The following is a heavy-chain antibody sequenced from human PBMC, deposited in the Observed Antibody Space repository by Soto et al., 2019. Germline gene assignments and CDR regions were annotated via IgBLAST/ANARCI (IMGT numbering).Heavy chain of an antibody. CDR1: GFTFSSYS. Sequence: GGSLRLSCAASGFTFSSYSMNWVRQAPGKGLEWVSSISSSSSYIYYADSVKGRFTISRDNAKNSLYLQINSLSAEDTAVYYCARDPYDSGGYAAFDIWGRGTMVTVSS. CDR2: ISSSSSYI. CDR3: ARDPYDSGGYAAFDI. J-gene: IGHJ3*02. D-gene: IGHD3-22*01. V-gene: IGHV3-21*01.